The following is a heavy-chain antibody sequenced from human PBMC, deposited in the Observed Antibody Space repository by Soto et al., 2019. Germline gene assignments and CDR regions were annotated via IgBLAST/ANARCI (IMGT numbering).Heavy chain of an antibody. D-gene: IGHD3-9*01. CDR1: SGSISSSNW. CDR2: IYHSGST. Sequence: QVQLQESGPGLVKPSGTLSLTCAVSSGSISSSNWWSWVRQPPGKGLEWIGEIYHSGSTNYNPSRKSRVTISVDKSKNQFSLKLSSVTAADTAVYYCARGAGLRYFDWLPPLDYWGQGTLVTVSS. J-gene: IGHJ4*02. V-gene: IGHV4-4*02. CDR3: ARGAGLRYFDWLPPLDY.